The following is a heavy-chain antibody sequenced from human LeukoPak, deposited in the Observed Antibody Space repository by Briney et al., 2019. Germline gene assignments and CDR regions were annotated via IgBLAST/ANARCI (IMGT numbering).Heavy chain of an antibody. V-gene: IGHV4-61*08. CDR3: ARDPAYGDYGS. D-gene: IGHD4-17*01. Sequence: PSETLSLTCAVSGGSISSGAYAWSWIRQPPGKGLEWIGYIYYSGSTNYNPSLKSRVTISVDTSKNQFSLKLSSVTAADTAVYYCARDPAYGDYGSWGQGTLVTVSS. CDR2: IYYSGST. CDR1: GGSISSGAYA. J-gene: IGHJ4*02.